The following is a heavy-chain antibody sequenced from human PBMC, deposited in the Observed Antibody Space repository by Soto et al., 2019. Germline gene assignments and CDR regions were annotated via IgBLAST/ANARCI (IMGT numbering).Heavy chain of an antibody. J-gene: IGHJ5*02. CDR1: GYSFTSYW. D-gene: IGHD6-13*01. CDR2: IYPGDSDT. Sequence: GESLKISCKGSGYSFTSYWIGWVRQMPGKGLEWMGIIYPGDSDTRYSPSFQGQVTISADKSISTAYLQWSSLKVSDTAMYYCARLKTSAAGTNWFDPWGQGTLVTVSS. V-gene: IGHV5-51*01. CDR3: ARLKTSAAGTNWFDP.